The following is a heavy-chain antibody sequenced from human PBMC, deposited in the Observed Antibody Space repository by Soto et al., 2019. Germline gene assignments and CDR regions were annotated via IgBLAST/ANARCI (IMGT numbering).Heavy chain of an antibody. D-gene: IGHD3-22*01. Sequence: ASVKVSCKASGYSFATSGISWVRQAPGQGLEWMGWISAYNGNTNYEQKLQDRVTMTTDTSTSTAYLELRSLRSDDTAVYYCARAGHYYDSSGYANWGPGTLVTVSS. V-gene: IGHV1-18*01. CDR1: GYSFATSG. CDR2: ISAYNGNT. CDR3: ARAGHYYDSSGYAN. J-gene: IGHJ4*02.